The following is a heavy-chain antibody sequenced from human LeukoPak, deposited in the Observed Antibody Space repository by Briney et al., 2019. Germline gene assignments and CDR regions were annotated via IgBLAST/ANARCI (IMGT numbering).Heavy chain of an antibody. D-gene: IGHD1-26*01. V-gene: IGHV3-30*18. CDR2: ISYDGSAK. CDR1: GFTFNGYG. CDR3: AKDFSEGGSYAY. Sequence: GGSLRLSCAASGFTFNGYGMHWVRQAPGKGLEWVAFISYDGSAKYYADSVKGRFTVSRDNSNDTLFLQTNSLRAEDTALYSCAKDFSEGGSYAYWGQGTLVTVSS. J-gene: IGHJ4*02.